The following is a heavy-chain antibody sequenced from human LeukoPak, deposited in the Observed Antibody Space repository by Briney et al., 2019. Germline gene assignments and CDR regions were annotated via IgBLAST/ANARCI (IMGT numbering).Heavy chain of an antibody. D-gene: IGHD3-10*01. Sequence: PGGSLRLSCAASGFTFSDYGMHWVRQAPGKGLEWVVFIRYDGSETHYADSVKGRFTISRDNSRNTLYLQMYSLRTEDTAVYYCAKEGSSYYPDYWGQGTLVTVSS. CDR1: GFTFSDYG. V-gene: IGHV3-30*02. CDR3: AKEGSSYYPDY. J-gene: IGHJ4*02. CDR2: IRYDGSET.